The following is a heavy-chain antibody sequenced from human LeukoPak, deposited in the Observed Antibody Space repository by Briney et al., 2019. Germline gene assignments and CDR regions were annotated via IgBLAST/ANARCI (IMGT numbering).Heavy chain of an antibody. CDR3: ARSNDRGAFDI. D-gene: IGHD1-1*01. CDR2: ISYDGSNK. Sequence: PGRSLRLSCAASGFTFSSYGMHWVRQAPGKGLEWVAVISYDGSNKYYADSVKGRFTISRDNSKNTLYLQMNSLRAEDTAVYYCARSNDRGAFDIWGQGTMVTVSS. CDR1: GFTFSSYG. J-gene: IGHJ3*02. V-gene: IGHV3-30*03.